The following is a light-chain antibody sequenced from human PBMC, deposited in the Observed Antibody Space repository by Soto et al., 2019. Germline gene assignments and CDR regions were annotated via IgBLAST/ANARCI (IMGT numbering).Light chain of an antibody. CDR2: AAS. CDR3: QQSFSNPLT. J-gene: IGKJ4*01. CDR1: QTISSY. V-gene: IGKV1-39*01. Sequence: DIQMTRSPSSLSASVRVRVTITCRASQTISSYLNWYQQRPGKAPKLLIYAASSLQSGVPSRFSGSGSGTDFSLTISDLQPEDFASYYCQQSFSNPLTFGGGTKVDIK.